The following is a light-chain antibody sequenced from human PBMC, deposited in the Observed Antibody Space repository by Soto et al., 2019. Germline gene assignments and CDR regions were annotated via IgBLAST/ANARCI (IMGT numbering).Light chain of an antibody. CDR1: QTISSW. Sequence: DIPMTQSPSTLSGSVGDRVTITCRASQTISSWLAWYQQKPGKAPKLLIYKASTLKSGVPSRFSGRGSGTEFTLTISILHSDDFATYYCQHYNSYSEAFGQGTKVDNK. J-gene: IGKJ1*01. CDR2: KAS. V-gene: IGKV1-5*03. CDR3: QHYNSYSEA.